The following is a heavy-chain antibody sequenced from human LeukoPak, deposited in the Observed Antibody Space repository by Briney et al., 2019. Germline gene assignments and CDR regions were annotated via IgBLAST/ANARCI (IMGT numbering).Heavy chain of an antibody. CDR1: GGSISSYY. D-gene: IGHD3-10*01. CDR2: IYTSGST. Sequence: SETLSLTCTVSGGSISSYYWSWIRQPAGKGLEWIGRIYTSGSTNYNPSLKSRVTMSVDTSLNQFSLKLSSVTAADTAVYYCAREERGVIISGYFDYWGQGTLVTVSS. J-gene: IGHJ4*02. V-gene: IGHV4-4*07. CDR3: AREERGVIISGYFDY.